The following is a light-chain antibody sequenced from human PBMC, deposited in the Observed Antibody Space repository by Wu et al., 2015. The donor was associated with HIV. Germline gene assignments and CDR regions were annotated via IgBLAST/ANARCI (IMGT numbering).Light chain of an antibody. V-gene: IGKV3-20*01. J-gene: IGKJ4*01. CDR3: QQYADSPLT. Sequence: EIVLTQSPGTLSLSPGERATLSCRASQSVNTNYLAWYQQKPGQTPRLLIYGVTTRATGIPDRFSGSGSGTDFTLTISRLEPEDFAVYYCQQYADSPLTFGGGTKVEIK. CDR2: GVT. CDR1: QSVNTNY.